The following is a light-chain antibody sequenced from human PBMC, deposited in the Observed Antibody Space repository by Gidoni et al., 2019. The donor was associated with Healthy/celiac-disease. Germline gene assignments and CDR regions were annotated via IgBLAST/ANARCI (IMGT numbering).Light chain of an antibody. CDR1: SPNIGNNY. V-gene: IGLV1-51*01. Sequence: QSVLTQPPSVSAAPGQKVTNSCSGSSPNIGNNYVSCYQQLPGTAPKLLIYDNNKRPSGIPDRFSGSKSGTSATLGITGLQTGDEADYYCGTWDSSLSAVVFGGGTKLTVL. J-gene: IGLJ2*01. CDR2: DNN. CDR3: GTWDSSLSAVV.